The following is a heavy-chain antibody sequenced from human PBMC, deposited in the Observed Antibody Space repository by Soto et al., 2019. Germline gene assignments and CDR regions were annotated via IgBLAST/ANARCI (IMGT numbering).Heavy chain of an antibody. J-gene: IGHJ3*02. D-gene: IGHD3-10*02. CDR1: GFTFSTYS. Sequence: GGSLRLSCEASGFTFSTYSLNWVRQAPGKGLEWVGRIKSKTDGGTTDYAAPVKGRFTISRDDSKNTLYLQMNSLKTEDTAVYYCTTQLTTMSYDAFDIWGQGTMVTVSS. CDR2: IKSKTDGGTT. CDR3: TTQLTTMSYDAFDI. V-gene: IGHV3-15*07.